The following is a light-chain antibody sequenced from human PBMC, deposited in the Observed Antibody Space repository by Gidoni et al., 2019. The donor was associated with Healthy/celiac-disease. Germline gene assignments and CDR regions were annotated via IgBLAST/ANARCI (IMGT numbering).Light chain of an antibody. J-gene: IGKJ1*01. CDR3: QQSYSTPRT. CDR1: QSFSSY. Sequence: DIQMTQSPSSLSASVGDRVTITCRASQSFSSYLNWYHQKPGKAPKLLIYAASSLQSGVPSRFSGSGSGTDFTLTISSLQPEDFATYYCQQSYSTPRTFGQGTKVEIK. CDR2: AAS. V-gene: IGKV1-39*01.